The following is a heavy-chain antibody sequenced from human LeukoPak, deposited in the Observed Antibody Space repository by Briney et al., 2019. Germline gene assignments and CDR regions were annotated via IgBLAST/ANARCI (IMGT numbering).Heavy chain of an antibody. CDR3: ARADCGGDCYAFDY. Sequence: SETLSLTCTVSGGSISSYYWSWIRQPAGKGLEWIGRIYTSGSTNYNPSLKSRVTMSVDTPKNQFSLKLTSVTAADTAVYYCARADCGGDCYAFDYWGQGTLVTVSS. CDR2: IYTSGST. D-gene: IGHD2-21*02. V-gene: IGHV4-4*07. CDR1: GGSISSYY. J-gene: IGHJ4*02.